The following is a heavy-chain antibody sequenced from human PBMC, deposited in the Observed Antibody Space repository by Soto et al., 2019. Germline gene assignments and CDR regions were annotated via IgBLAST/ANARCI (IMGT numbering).Heavy chain of an antibody. Sequence: EVQLVESGGALVQPGGSLRLSCEASGFSFSSYWMTWVRQAPGKRVEYVAIIRQDGSEKQYVDSVMGRFTISRDNAKTSSYLLWISLRDEDTALYYCITMTRDPPFDYWGQGPLVTVSS. J-gene: IGHJ4*02. D-gene: IGHD1-20*01. CDR1: GFSFSSYW. CDR2: IRQDGSEK. CDR3: ITMTRDPPFDY. V-gene: IGHV3-7*03.